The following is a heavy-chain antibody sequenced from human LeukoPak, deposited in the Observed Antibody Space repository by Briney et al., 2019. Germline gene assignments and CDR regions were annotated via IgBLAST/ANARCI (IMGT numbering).Heavy chain of an antibody. CDR1: GYSISSGYY. D-gene: IGHD5-18*01. Sequence: SETLSLTCTVSGYSISSGYYWSWIRQPPGKGLEWIGEINHSGSTNYNPSLKSRVTISVDTSKNQFSLKLSSVTAADTAVYYCARGTGSEIERGYSYGYSTCDAFDIWGQGTMVTVSS. CDR3: ARGTGSEIERGYSYGYSTCDAFDI. CDR2: INHSGST. J-gene: IGHJ3*02. V-gene: IGHV4-38-2*02.